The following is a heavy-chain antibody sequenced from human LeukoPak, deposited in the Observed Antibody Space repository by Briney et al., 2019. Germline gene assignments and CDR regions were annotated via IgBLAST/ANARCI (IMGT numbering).Heavy chain of an antibody. CDR2: IHNSGRT. Sequence: SETLSLTCTVSGYSISSGYYWAWIRQFPGKGLEWIGHIHNSGRTSYNPSLQSRVTVSLDTSKNQYSLRLSSVTAADTAVYYCARVPNGSYYYFDYWGQGTLVTVSS. D-gene: IGHD2-8*01. CDR1: GYSISSGYY. CDR3: ARVPNGSYYYFDY. V-gene: IGHV4-38-2*02. J-gene: IGHJ4*02.